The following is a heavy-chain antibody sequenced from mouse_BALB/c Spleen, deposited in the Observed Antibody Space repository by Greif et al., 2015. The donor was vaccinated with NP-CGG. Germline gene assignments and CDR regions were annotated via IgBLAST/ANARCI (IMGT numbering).Heavy chain of an antibody. Sequence: EVQGVESGGGLVKPGGSLKLSCAASGFTFSSYAMSWVRQTPEKRLEWVATISSGRSYTYYPDSVKGRFTISRDNAKNTLYLQMSSLRSEDTAMYYCARQPIITTVVADWYFDVWGAGTTVTASS. V-gene: IGHV5-9-3*01. CDR1: GFTFSSYA. J-gene: IGHJ1*01. D-gene: IGHD1-1*01. CDR2: ISSGRSYT. CDR3: ARQPIITTVVADWYFDV.